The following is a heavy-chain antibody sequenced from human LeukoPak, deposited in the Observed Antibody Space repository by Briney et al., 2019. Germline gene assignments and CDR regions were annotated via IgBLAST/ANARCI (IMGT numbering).Heavy chain of an antibody. J-gene: IGHJ4*02. CDR3: ARAPASTGSIDY. CDR1: GGSFSGHY. CDR2: INHSGST. D-gene: IGHD2-8*02. Sequence: ETLSLTCAVYGGSFSGHYWTWIRRPPGKGLEWIGQINHSGSTQYKSSLKSRVTISVDTSKDQFSLKLTSVTAADTAVYYCARAPASTGSIDYWGQGTPVTVPS. V-gene: IGHV4-34*01.